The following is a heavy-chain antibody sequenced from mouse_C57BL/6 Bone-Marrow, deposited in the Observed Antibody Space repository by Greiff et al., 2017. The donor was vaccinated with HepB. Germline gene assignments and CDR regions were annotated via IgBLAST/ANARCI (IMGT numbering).Heavy chain of an antibody. V-gene: IGHV1-42*01. Sequence: EVQVVESGPELVKPGASVKISCKASGYSFTGYYMNWVKQSPEKSLEWIGEINPSTGGTTYNQKFKAKATLTVDKSSSTAYMQLKSLTSEDSAVYYCADGYYGFFAYWGQGTLVTVSA. CDR2: INPSTGGT. D-gene: IGHD2-3*01. CDR3: ADGYYGFFAY. CDR1: GYSFTGYY. J-gene: IGHJ3*01.